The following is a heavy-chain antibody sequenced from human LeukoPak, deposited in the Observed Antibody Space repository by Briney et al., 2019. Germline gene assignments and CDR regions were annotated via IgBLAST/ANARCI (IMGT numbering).Heavy chain of an antibody. D-gene: IGHD4-23*01. CDR3: ARNGGNSDFDY. V-gene: IGHV4-4*02. CDR2: IYYSGAT. Sequence: SETLSLTCAVSGGSISSSSSNCWTWVCQPPGKGLEWIGEIYYSGATNYYPSLKSRVTMLLDKSNNQFSLKLNSVTAADTAVYYCARNGGNSDFDYWGQGTPVTVSS. J-gene: IGHJ4*02. CDR1: GGSISSSSSNC.